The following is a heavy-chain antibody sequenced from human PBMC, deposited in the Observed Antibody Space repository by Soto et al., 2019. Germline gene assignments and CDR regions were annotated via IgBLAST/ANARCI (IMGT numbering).Heavy chain of an antibody. Sequence: QVQVAQSGAEVKKPGSSVKVSCKASEGTLSNSAISWVRQAPGQGLEWMGGIIPVFGIVNYAQYFQDRVTISADESANTAYMDPSSLRSEDTAVHFCVRGRITVAGSSAYYYMDVWGQGTSVTVTS. CDR3: VRGRITVAGSSAYYYMDV. CDR1: EGTLSNSA. CDR2: IIPVFGIV. D-gene: IGHD3-22*01. J-gene: IGHJ6*02. V-gene: IGHV1-69*01.